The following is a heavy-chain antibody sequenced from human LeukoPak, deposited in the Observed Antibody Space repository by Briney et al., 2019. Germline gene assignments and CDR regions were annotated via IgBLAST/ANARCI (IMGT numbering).Heavy chain of an antibody. CDR3: ARDPDIILVPAAMINDY. CDR1: GYTFTSYS. Sequence: APVKVSCKASGYTFTSYSVSWVRQAPGQGLEWMGWINPYSGNTNYAQKLQGRVTMSTDTSTSTAYMELRSLRSDDTAVYYCARDPDIILVPAAMINDYWGQGTLVTVSS. D-gene: IGHD2-2*01. CDR2: INPYSGNT. J-gene: IGHJ4*02. V-gene: IGHV1-18*01.